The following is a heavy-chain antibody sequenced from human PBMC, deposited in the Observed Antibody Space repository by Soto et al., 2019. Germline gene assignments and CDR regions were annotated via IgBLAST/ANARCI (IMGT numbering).Heavy chain of an antibody. D-gene: IGHD2-21*02. CDR1: GFTFSSHA. V-gene: IGHV3-23*01. CDR2: ISGSGGST. Sequence: PGGSLRLSCAASGFTFSSHAMSWVRQAPGKGLEWVSAISGSGGSTYYADSVKGRFTISRDNSKNTLYLQMHSLRAEDTAVYYCAKDTQVVTPWTFDCWGQGALVTVSS. CDR3: AKDTQVVTPWTFDC. J-gene: IGHJ4*02.